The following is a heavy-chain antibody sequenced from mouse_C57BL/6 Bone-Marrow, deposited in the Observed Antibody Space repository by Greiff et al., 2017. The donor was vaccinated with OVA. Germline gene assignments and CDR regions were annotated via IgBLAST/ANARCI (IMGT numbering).Heavy chain of an antibody. D-gene: IGHD1-1*01. J-gene: IGHJ4*01. V-gene: IGHV5-17*01. CDR3: ARRYYYGSSPYAMDY. CDR1: GFTFSDYG. CDR2: ISSGSSTI. Sequence: EVKVVESGGGLVKPGGSLKLSCAASGFTFSDYGMHWVRQAPEKGLEWVAYISSGSSTIYYADTVKGRFTISRDNAKNSLFLQMTILRSEDTAMYYCARRYYYGSSPYAMDYWGQGTSVTVSS.